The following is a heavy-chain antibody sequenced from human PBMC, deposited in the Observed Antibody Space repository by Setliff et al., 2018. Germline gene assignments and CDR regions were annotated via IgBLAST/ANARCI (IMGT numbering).Heavy chain of an antibody. CDR3: AALMQNQNLIVGAR. Sequence: PGGSLRLSCAASGFTFSSYAMNWVRQAPGKGLEWVSAISDSGGSAYYADSVKGRFTISRDNSENTLYLQMNSLRAEDTAIYYCAALMQNQNLIVGARWGRGTLVTVSS. CDR1: GFTFSSYA. D-gene: IGHD1-26*01. V-gene: IGHV3-23*01. J-gene: IGHJ4*02. CDR2: ISDSGGSA.